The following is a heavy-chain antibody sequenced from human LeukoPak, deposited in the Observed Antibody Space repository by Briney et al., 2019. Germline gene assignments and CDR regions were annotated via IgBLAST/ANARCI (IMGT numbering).Heavy chain of an antibody. V-gene: IGHV3-48*01. Sequence: GGSLRLSCVASGFSLSSYSMNWVRQAPGTGLEWVSYISSSSSTIYYADSVKGRFTISRDNAKNSLYLQMNRLRVEDTAVFFCARDLGVDSRYYFYYWGQGTLVTVSS. CDR3: ARDLGVDSRYYFYY. CDR1: GFSLSSYS. CDR2: ISSSSSTI. J-gene: IGHJ4*02. D-gene: IGHD5-12*01.